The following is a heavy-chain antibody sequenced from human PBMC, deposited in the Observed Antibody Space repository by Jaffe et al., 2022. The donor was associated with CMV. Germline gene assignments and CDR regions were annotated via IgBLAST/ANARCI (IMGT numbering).Heavy chain of an antibody. CDR2: ISSSSSYI. CDR1: GFTFSSYS. Sequence: EVQLVESGGGLVKPGGSLRLSCAASGFTFSSYSMNWVRQAPGKGLEWVSSISSSSSYIYYADSVKGRFTISRDNAKNSLYLQMNSLRAEDTAVYYCARDLYDSSGYYDIFYYYYYGMDVWGQGTTVTVSS. J-gene: IGHJ6*02. V-gene: IGHV3-21*01. CDR3: ARDLYDSSGYYDIFYYYYYGMDV. D-gene: IGHD3-22*01.